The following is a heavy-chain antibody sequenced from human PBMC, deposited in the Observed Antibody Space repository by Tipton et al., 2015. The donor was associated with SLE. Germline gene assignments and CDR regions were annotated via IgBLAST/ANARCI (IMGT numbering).Heavy chain of an antibody. CDR3: ARMNSYGLY. V-gene: IGHV4-30-2*05. CDR2: IYHSGST. J-gene: IGHJ4*02. D-gene: IGHD5-18*01. CDR1: GFTFSSYE. Sequence: LRLSCAASGFTFSSYEMNWVRQAPGKGLEWIGYIYHSGSTFYNPSLKSRVTISLDTSKNQFSLKLSSVTAAGTAVYYCARMNSYGLYWGQGTLVTVSS.